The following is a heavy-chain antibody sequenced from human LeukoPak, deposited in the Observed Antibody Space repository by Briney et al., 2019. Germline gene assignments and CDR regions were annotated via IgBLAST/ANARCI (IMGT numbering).Heavy chain of an antibody. CDR3: AKDFVSSGYYPYYFDY. CDR1: GFTFSSYG. J-gene: IGHJ4*02. V-gene: IGHV3-30*02. CDR2: IRYDGSNK. D-gene: IGHD3-22*01. Sequence: GGSLRLSCAASGFTFSSYGMHWVRQAPGKGLEWVAFIRYDGSNKYYADSVKGRFTISRDNSKNTLYLQMNSLRAEDTAVYYCAKDFVSSGYYPYYFDYWGQGTLVTVSS.